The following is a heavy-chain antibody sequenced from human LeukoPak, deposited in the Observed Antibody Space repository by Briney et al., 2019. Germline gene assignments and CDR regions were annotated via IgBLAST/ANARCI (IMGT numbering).Heavy chain of an antibody. CDR1: GFTFSNAW. Sequence: GGSLRLSCAASGFTFSNAWMSWVRQAPGKGLEWVGRIKSKTDGGTTDYAAPVKGRFTISRDDSKNTLYLQMNSLKTEDTAVDYCTTRGVVGATLAFDIWGQGTMVTVSS. CDR2: IKSKTDGGTT. V-gene: IGHV3-15*01. J-gene: IGHJ3*02. CDR3: TTRGVVGATLAFDI. D-gene: IGHD1-26*01.